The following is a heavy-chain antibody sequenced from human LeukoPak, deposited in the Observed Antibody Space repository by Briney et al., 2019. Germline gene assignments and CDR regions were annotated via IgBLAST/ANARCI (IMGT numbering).Heavy chain of an antibody. CDR3: ATDAVDTAMVNITPGVY. D-gene: IGHD5-18*01. CDR2: FDPEDGET. Sequence: GASVKVSCKVSGYTLTELSMHWVRQAPGKGLEWMGGFDPEDGETIYAQKFQGRVTMTEDTSTDTAYMELSSLRSEDTAVYYCATDAVDTAMVNITPGVYWGQGTLVTVSS. CDR1: GYTLTELS. J-gene: IGHJ4*02. V-gene: IGHV1-24*01.